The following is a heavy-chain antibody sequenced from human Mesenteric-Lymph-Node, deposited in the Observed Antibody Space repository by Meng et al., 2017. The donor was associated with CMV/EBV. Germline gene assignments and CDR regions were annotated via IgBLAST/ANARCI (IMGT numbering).Heavy chain of an antibody. CDR3: ARDSGQAVIDYYGMDV. CDR1: GFTFSTNA. J-gene: IGHJ6*02. CDR2: ITSSSSYI. Sequence: GESLKISCVASGFTFSTNAMTWVRQTPGKGLEWVSSITSSSSYIFYADSVKGRFTISRDNAKNALYLQMNGLRAEDTAVYYCARDSGQAVIDYYGMDVWGQGTTVTVSS. V-gene: IGHV3-21*01.